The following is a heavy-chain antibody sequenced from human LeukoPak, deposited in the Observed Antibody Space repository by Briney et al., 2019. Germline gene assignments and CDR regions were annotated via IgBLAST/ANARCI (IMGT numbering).Heavy chain of an antibody. V-gene: IGHV4-4*07. CDR3: ARGLYDSSGYYLNPFDY. CDR2: IYTSGST. CDR1: GGSISSYY. Sequence: SETLSLTCTVSGGSISSYYWSWIRQPAGKGLEWIGRIYTSGSTNYNPSLKSRVTMSVDTSKNQFSLKLSSVTAADTAVYYCARGLYDSSGYYLNPFDYWGQGTLVTVSS. J-gene: IGHJ4*02. D-gene: IGHD3-22*01.